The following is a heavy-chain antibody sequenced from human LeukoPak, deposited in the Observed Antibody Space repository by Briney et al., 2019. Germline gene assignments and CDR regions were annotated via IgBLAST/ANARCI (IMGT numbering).Heavy chain of an antibody. CDR2: IGISSGNT. J-gene: IGHJ4*02. D-gene: IGHD1-1*01. V-gene: IGHV3-48*04. Sequence: PGGSLRLSCAASGFTFSDYSMNWVRQAPGKGLEWISYIGISSGNTKYADSVKGRFTTSGDNAKNSLYPQMNSLRVEDTAVYYCARDHNYAFDNWGQGTLVTVSS. CDR3: ARDHNYAFDN. CDR1: GFTFSDYS.